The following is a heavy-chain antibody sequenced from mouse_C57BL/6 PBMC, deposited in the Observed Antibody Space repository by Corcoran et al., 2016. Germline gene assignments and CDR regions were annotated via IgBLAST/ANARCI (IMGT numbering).Heavy chain of an antibody. V-gene: IGHV1-80*01. CDR1: GYAFSSYW. D-gene: IGHD2-4*01. CDR3: ARGRGTYDYDEDAMDY. CDR2: IYPGDGDT. J-gene: IGHJ4*01. Sequence: QVQLQQSGAELVKPGASVKISCKASGYAFSSYWMNWVKQRPGKGLEWIGQIYPGDGDTNYNGKFKGKATLTADKSSSTAYMQLSSLTSEDSAVYFCARGRGTYDYDEDAMDYWCQGTSVTVSS.